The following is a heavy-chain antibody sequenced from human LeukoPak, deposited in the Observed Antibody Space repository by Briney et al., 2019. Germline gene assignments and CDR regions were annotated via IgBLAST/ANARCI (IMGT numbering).Heavy chain of an antibody. J-gene: IGHJ4*02. V-gene: IGHV4-34*01. D-gene: IGHD6-13*01. CDR2: TNHSGST. CDR1: GGSFSGYY. CDR3: ARVTGYMTEDFFDY. Sequence: SETLSLTCAVYGGSFSGYYWSWIRQPPGKGLEWIGETNHSGSTNYNPSLKSRVTISVDTSKNQFSLKLSSVTAADTAVYYCARVTGYMTEDFFDYWGQGTLVTVSS.